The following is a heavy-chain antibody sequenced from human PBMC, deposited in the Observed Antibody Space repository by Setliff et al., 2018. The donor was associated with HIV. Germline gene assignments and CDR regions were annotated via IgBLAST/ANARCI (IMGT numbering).Heavy chain of an antibody. CDR3: AREERGWSNRGAFDV. V-gene: IGHV1-3*01. CDR1: GYTFTSYA. D-gene: IGHD6-19*01. J-gene: IGHJ3*01. CDR2: INAGNGNT. Sequence: ASVKVSCKASGYTFTSYAMHWVRQAPGQRLEWMGWINAGNGNTKYSQKFQGRVTITRDTSASTAYMELSSLRSEDTAVYYCAREERGWSNRGAFDVWGLGTMVTVSS.